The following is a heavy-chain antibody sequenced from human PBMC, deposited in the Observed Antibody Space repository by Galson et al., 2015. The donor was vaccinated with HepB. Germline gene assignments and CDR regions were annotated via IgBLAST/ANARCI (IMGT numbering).Heavy chain of an antibody. V-gene: IGHV1-2*06. D-gene: IGHD3-10*01. J-gene: IGHJ4*02. CDR2: INPNSGGT. Sequence: SVKVSCKASGYTFTGYYMHWVRQAPGQGLEWMGRINPNSGGTNYAQKFQGRVTMTRDTSISTAYMELSRLRSDDTAVYYCARDLVLWFRESGGYFDYWGQGTLVTVSS. CDR3: ARDLVLWFRESGGYFDY. CDR1: GYTFTGYY.